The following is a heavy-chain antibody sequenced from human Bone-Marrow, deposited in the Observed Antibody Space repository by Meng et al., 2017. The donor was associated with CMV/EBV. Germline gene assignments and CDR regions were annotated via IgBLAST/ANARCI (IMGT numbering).Heavy chain of an antibody. J-gene: IGHJ3*02. CDR2: IGTAGDT. CDR3: ARVPAGIDAFDI. CDR1: GFTFSSYD. D-gene: IGHD6-19*01. V-gene: IGHV3-13*01. Sequence: GESLKISCAASGFTFSSYDMHWVRQATGKGLEWVPAIGTAGDTYYPGSVKGRFTISRENAKNSLYLQMNSLRAGDTAVYYCARVPAGIDAFDIWGQGTMVTVPS.